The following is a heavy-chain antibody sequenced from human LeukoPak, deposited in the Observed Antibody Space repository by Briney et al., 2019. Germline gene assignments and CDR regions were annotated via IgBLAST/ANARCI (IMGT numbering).Heavy chain of an antibody. CDR1: GGTFISYA. CDR2: IIPIFGTA. CDR3: ARDLLAVAGIAFDI. Sequence: SVTVSCKASGGTFISYATSWVRQAPGQGLEWMGRIIPIFGTANYAQKFQGRVTITTDESTSTAYMQLSSLRSEDTAVYYCARDLLAVAGIAFDIWGQGTMVTVSS. J-gene: IGHJ3*02. V-gene: IGHV1-69*05. D-gene: IGHD6-19*01.